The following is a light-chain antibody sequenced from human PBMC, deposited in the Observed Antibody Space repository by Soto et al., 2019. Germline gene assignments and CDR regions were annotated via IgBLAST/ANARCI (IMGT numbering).Light chain of an antibody. CDR2: KAS. CDR3: QQYNSYSPT. Sequence: DIQMTQSPSTMAASVGDRVTITCRASDSISPWVAWYQQKPGKAPKVLIYKASSLVSGVPSRFSGSGSGTDFTLTISSLHPDDFATYYCQQYNSYSPTFGQGTKV. V-gene: IGKV1-5*03. J-gene: IGKJ1*01. CDR1: DSISPW.